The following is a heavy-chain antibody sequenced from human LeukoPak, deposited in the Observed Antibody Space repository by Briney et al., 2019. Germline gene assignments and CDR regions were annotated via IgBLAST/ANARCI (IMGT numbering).Heavy chain of an antibody. CDR2: INHSGST. J-gene: IGHJ4*02. V-gene: IGHV4-34*01. Sequence: SSETLSLTCAVYGGSFSGYYWSWIRQPPGKGLEWIGEINHSGSTNYNPSLKSRVTISVDTPKNQFSLKLSSVTAADTAVYYCARGGDYTTFDYWGQGTLVTVSS. CDR3: ARGGDYTTFDY. D-gene: IGHD4-17*01. CDR1: GGSFSGYY.